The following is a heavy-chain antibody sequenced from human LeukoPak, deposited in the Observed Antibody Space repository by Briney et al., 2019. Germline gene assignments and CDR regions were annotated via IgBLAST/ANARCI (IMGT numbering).Heavy chain of an antibody. CDR2: INHSGST. J-gene: IGHJ3*02. Sequence: SETLSLTCAVYGGSFSGYYWSWIRQPPGKGLEWIGEINHSGSTNYNPSLKSRVTISVDTSKNQFSLKLSSVTAADTAVYYCARSDYDSSGYYMWAFDIWGQGTMVTVSS. D-gene: IGHD3-22*01. CDR1: GGSFSGYY. CDR3: ARSDYDSSGYYMWAFDI. V-gene: IGHV4-34*01.